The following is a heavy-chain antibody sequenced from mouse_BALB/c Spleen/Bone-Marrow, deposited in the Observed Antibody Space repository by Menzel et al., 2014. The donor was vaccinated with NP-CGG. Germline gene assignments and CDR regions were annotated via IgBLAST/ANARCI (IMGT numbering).Heavy chain of an antibody. CDR1: GFTFSSFG. V-gene: IGHV5-17*02. D-gene: IGHD1-1*01. J-gene: IGHJ2*01. CDR3: ARSGSSSGYFDY. Sequence: EVQVVESGGDLVQPGGSRKLSCAASGFTFSSFGMHWVRQAPEKGLEWVAYISSGSSTVYYADKVMGRFTISRDNPKNTLFLQMTSLRSEDTAMYYCARSGSSSGYFDYWGQGTTLTVSS. CDR2: ISSGSSTV.